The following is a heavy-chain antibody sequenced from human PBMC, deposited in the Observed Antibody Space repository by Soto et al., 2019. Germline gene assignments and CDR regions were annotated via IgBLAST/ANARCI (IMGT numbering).Heavy chain of an antibody. D-gene: IGHD3-22*01. CDR3: ARLANYYDSSGYYVGAFDI. J-gene: IGHJ3*02. CDR1: GGSISSGGYS. Sequence: QLQLQESGSGLVKPSQTLSLTCAVSGGSISSGGYSWSWFRQPPGQGLEWIGYIYHGGGTYYNPFLKSRVTISVDRSENQLSLKLSSVTAADTAVYYCARLANYYDSSGYYVGAFDIWGQGTMVTVSS. CDR2: IYHGGGT. V-gene: IGHV4-30-2*01.